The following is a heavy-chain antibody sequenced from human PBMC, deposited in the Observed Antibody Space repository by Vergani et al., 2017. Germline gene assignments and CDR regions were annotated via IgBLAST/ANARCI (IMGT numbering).Heavy chain of an antibody. D-gene: IGHD6-6*01. CDR1: GFTFSSYD. Sequence: EVQLVESGGGLVQPGGSLRLSCAASGFTFSSYDMHWVRQATGKGLEWVSAIGTAGDTYYPGSVKGRFTISRENAKNSLYLQMNNLRAGDTAVYYCARGYSSSSNYYYGMDVWGQGTTVTVSS. CDR2: IGTAGDT. J-gene: IGHJ6*02. CDR3: ARGYSSSSNYYYGMDV. V-gene: IGHV3-13*04.